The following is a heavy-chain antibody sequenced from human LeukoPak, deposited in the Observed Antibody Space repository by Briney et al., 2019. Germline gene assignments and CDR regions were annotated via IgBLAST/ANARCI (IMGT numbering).Heavy chain of an antibody. J-gene: IGHJ4*02. V-gene: IGHV1-18*01. CDR2: ISAYNGNT. CDR1: GYTFTSYG. CDR3: ARDPQVRFLEWVPYYFDY. D-gene: IGHD3-3*01. Sequence: ASVKVSCKASGYTFTSYGISWVRQAPGQGLEWMGWISAYNGNTNYAQKLQGRVTMTTDTSTSTAYMELRSLRSDDTAVYYCARDPQVRFLEWVPYYFDYWGQGTLSPSPQ.